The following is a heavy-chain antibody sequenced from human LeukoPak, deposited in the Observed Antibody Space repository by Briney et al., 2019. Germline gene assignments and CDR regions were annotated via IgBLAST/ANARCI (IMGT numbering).Heavy chain of an antibody. CDR1: GGSISSYY. Sequence: IPSETLSLTCTVSGGSISSYYWSWIRQPPGKGLEWIGYIYYSGSTNYNPSLKSRVTISVDTSKNQFSLKLSSVTATDTAVYYCARVGPASFLKDIVVVPAAIPNAFDIWGQGTMVTVSS. V-gene: IGHV4-59*01. J-gene: IGHJ3*02. CDR3: ARVGPASFLKDIVVVPAAIPNAFDI. D-gene: IGHD2-2*01. CDR2: IYYSGST.